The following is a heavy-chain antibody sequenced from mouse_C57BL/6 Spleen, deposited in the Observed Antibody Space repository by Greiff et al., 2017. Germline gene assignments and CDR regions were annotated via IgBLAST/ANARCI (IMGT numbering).Heavy chain of an antibody. Sequence: QVQLQQPGAELVRPGSSVKLSCKASGYTFTSYWMHWVKQRPIQGLEWIGHIDPSDSETHYNQKFKDKATLTVDKSSSTAYMQLSSLTSEDSAVYYCAREGYDRFAYWGQGTLVTVSA. CDR2: IDPSDSET. D-gene: IGHD2-3*01. CDR1: GYTFTSYW. J-gene: IGHJ3*01. CDR3: AREGYDRFAY. V-gene: IGHV1-52*01.